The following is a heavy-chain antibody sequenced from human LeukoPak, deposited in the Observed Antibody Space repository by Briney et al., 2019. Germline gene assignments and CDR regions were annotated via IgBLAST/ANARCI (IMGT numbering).Heavy chain of an antibody. CDR3: GRGGSSWLYFFEY. CDR2: ISGSGGST. J-gene: IGHJ4*02. D-gene: IGHD6-13*01. V-gene: IGHV3-23*01. Sequence: GGSLRLSCAASGFTFSSYAMSWVRQAPGKGREWVSAISGSGGSTYYADSVKGRFTISRDNSKNTLYLQMNSLRAEDTALYYCGRGGSSWLYFFEYWGQGTPVTVSS. CDR1: GFTFSSYA.